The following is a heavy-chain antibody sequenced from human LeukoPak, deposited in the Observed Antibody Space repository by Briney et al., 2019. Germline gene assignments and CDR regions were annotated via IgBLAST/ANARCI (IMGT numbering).Heavy chain of an antibody. V-gene: IGHV1-69*13. J-gene: IGHJ4*02. D-gene: IGHD6-19*01. CDR1: GGTFSSYA. CDR3: AMGNSSGWSFGFFDY. Sequence: ASVKVSCKASGGTFSSYAISWVRQAPGQGLEWMGGIIPIFGTANYAQKFQGRVTITADESASTAYIELSSLRSEDTAVYYCAMGNSSGWSFGFFDYWGQGTLVTVSS. CDR2: IIPIFGTA.